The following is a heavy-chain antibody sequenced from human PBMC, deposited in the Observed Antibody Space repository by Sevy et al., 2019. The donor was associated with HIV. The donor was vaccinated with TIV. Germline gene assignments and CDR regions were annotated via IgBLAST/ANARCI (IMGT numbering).Heavy chain of an antibody. CDR3: VKGPHPAVTTSYGLDV. D-gene: IGHD4-17*01. V-gene: IGHV3-30*02. Sequence: GESLKISCAASGFIFSSYGMHWVRQAPGKGLEWVTFIRNDGSTKYYSDSVRGRFAISRDNSKSTVYLQMNSLRPEDTAVYYCVKGPHPAVTTSYGLDVWGQGTTVTVSS. J-gene: IGHJ6*02. CDR1: GFIFSSYG. CDR2: IRNDGSTK.